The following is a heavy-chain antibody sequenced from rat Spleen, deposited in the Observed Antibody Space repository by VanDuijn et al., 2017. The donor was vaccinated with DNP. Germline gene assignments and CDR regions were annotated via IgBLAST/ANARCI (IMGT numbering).Heavy chain of an antibody. V-gene: IGHV5S10*01. J-gene: IGHJ2*01. D-gene: IGHD1-4*01. Sequence: EVQLVESGGGLVQPGRSLKLSCAASGFTFSHYNMAWVRQAPKKGLDWVATIIYDGSRTYYRDSVKGRFTMSRDNAKSTLYLQMDSLRSEDTATYYCVSRPPPTRGPFDYWGQGVTVTVSS. CDR2: IIYDGSRT. CDR1: GFTFSHYN. CDR3: VSRPPPTRGPFDY.